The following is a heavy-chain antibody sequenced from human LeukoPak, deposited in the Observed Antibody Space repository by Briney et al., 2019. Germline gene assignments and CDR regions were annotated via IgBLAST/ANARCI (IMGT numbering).Heavy chain of an antibody. D-gene: IGHD3-10*01. V-gene: IGHV4-34*01. CDR1: GGSFSGYY. CDR3: ARVGADGSGFLFDY. J-gene: IGHJ4*02. CDR2: INHSGST. Sequence: SETLSLTCAVYGGSFSGYYWSWIRQPPGKGLEWVGEINHSGSTNYNPSLKSRVTISVDTSKNQFSLKLSSVTAADTAVYYCARVGADGSGFLFDYWGQGTLVTVSS.